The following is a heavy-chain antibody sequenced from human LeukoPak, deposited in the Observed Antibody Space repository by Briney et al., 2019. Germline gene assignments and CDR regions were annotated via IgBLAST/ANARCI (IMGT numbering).Heavy chain of an antibody. CDR1: GGSISSNNYY. CDR3: AEGNKNSGTFYNDAFDI. V-gene: IGHV4-39*07. J-gene: IGHJ3*02. Sequence: PSETLSFTCSVSGGSISSNNYYWGWIRQPPGKGLEWIGSIYFGGSTYYNPSLESRVTISIDTSKNQFSLSLSSVTAADTAVYYCAEGNKNSGTFYNDAFDIWGHGTVITVSS. D-gene: IGHD3-10*01. CDR2: IYFGGST.